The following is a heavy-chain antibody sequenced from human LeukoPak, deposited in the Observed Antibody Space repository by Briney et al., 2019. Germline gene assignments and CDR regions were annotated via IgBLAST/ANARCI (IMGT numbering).Heavy chain of an antibody. CDR3: AREDYYDSSGYDY. J-gene: IGHJ4*02. D-gene: IGHD3-22*01. V-gene: IGHV3-21*01. Sequence: GGSLRLSCAASGFTSSSYSMNWVRQAPGKGLEWVSSISSSSSYIYYADSVKGRFTISRDNAKNSLYLQMNSLRAEDTAVYYCAREDYYDSSGYDYWGQGTLVTVSS. CDR2: ISSSSSYI. CDR1: GFTSSSYS.